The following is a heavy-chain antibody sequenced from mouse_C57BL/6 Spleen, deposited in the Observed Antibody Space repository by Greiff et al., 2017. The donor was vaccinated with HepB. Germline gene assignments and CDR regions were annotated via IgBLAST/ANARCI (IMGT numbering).Heavy chain of an antibody. CDR2: IWSGGST. V-gene: IGHV2-2*01. CDR3: ARIMVTTFYYYAMDY. CDR1: GFSLTSYG. D-gene: IGHD2-1*01. Sequence: VQLKQSGPGLVQPSQSLSITCTVSGFSLTSYGVHWVRQSPGKGLEWLGVIWSGGSTDYNAAFISRLSISKDNSKSQVFFKMNSLQADDTAIYYCARIMVTTFYYYAMDYWGQGTSVTVSS. J-gene: IGHJ4*01.